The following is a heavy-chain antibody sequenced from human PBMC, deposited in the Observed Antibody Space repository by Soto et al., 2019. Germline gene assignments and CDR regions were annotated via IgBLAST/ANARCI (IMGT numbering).Heavy chain of an antibody. V-gene: IGHV4-59*12. CDR2: IYYSGRT. Sequence: ASETLSLTCTVSGGSISSYYWSWIRQPPGKGLEWIGYIYYSGRTNYNPSLKSRVTISVDTSKNQFSLKLSSVTAADTAIYYCARDRHNNFFDPWGQGTLVTVSS. CDR1: GGSISSYY. CDR3: ARDRHNNFFDP. D-gene: IGHD6-6*01. J-gene: IGHJ5*02.